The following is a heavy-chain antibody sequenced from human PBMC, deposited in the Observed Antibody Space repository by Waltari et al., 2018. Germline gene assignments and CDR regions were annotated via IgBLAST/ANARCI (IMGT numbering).Heavy chain of an antibody. D-gene: IGHD6-19*01. CDR2: IKQDGSEK. J-gene: IGHJ4*02. CDR3: ARVQSSGWYHYFDY. CDR1: GFTFSSYW. V-gene: IGHV3-7*01. Sequence: EVQLVESGGGLVQPGGSLRLSCAASGFTFSSYWMSWFRQAPGKGLEWVANIKQDGSEKYYVDSVKGRFTISRDNAKNSLYLQMNSLRAEDTAVYYCARVQSSGWYHYFDYWGQGTLVTVSS.